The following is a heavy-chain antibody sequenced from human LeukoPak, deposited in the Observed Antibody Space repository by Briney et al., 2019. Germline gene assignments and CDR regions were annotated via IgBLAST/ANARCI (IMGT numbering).Heavy chain of an antibody. CDR3: ASRDLNDFWSGYYFDY. Sequence: SETLSLTCAVYGGSFSGYYWNWIRQPPGKGLEWIGEINHSGSTNYNPSLKSRVTISVDTSKNQFSLKLSSVTAADTAVYYCASRDLNDFWSGYYFDYWGQGTLVTVSS. CDR1: GGSFSGYY. CDR2: INHSGST. V-gene: IGHV4-34*01. J-gene: IGHJ4*02. D-gene: IGHD3-3*01.